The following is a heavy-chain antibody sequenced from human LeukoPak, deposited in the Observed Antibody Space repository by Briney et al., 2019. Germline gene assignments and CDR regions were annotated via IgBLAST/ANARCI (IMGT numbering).Heavy chain of an antibody. CDR3: VKAPHYYGSGSYHDY. CDR1: GSTFSSYA. D-gene: IGHD3-10*01. CDR2: ISSNGGST. V-gene: IGHV3-64D*06. Sequence: GGSLRLSCSASGSTFSSYAMHWVRQAPGKGLEYVSAISSNGGSTYYADSVKGRFTISRDNSMNTLYLQMSSLRAEDTAVYYCVKAPHYYGSGSYHDYWGQGTLVTVSS. J-gene: IGHJ4*02.